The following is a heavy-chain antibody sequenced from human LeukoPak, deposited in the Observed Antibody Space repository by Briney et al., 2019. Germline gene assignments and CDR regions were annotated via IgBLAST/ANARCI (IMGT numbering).Heavy chain of an antibody. Sequence: PGRSLRLSCAVSGFAFNSYAMHWVRKAPGEGLEWEAFISHDGSAQSYADSVKGRFTISRGNSKNTLYLQMNSLRPEDTAVYYCARDLSGTYMVDYWGQGTLVTVSS. J-gene: IGHJ4*02. CDR1: GFAFNSYA. CDR2: ISHDGSAQ. CDR3: ARDLSGTYMVDY. V-gene: IGHV3-30-3*01. D-gene: IGHD1-26*01.